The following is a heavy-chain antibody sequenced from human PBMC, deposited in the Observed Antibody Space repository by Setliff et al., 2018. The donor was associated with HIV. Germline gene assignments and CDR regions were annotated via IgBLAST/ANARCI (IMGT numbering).Heavy chain of an antibody. V-gene: IGHV4-4*09. CDR3: TTIPRGYTSNWYSASFD. CDR1: GGSISSHY. Sequence: SETLSLTCTVSGGSISSHYWSWIRQSPGKGLEWIGYIYTSGTTNYNPSLKSRVTISIDMSKSQFSLKLSSVTAADTAVYYCTTIPRGYTSNWYSASFDWGQGTLVTVSS. J-gene: IGHJ4*02. CDR2: IYTSGTT. D-gene: IGHD6-13*01.